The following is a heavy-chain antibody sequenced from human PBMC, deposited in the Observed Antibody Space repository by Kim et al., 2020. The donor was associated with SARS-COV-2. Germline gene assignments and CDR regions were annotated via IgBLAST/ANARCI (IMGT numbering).Heavy chain of an antibody. D-gene: IGHD2-8*01. V-gene: IGHV4-30-2*04. J-gene: IGHJ4*02. CDR2: ST. Sequence: STYYNPTRKSRVTIAVDTSKNQFSLKLSSVTAADTAVYYCARDLEWYFDYWGQGTLVTVSS. CDR3: ARDLEWYFDY.